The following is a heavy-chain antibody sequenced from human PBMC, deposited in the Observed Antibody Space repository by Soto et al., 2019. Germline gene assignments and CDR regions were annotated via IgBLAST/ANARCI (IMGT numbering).Heavy chain of an antibody. J-gene: IGHJ4*02. Sequence: QVQLVQSGAEVKKPGSSVKVSCKASGGTFSSYAISWVRQAPGQGLEWMGGIIPIFVTANYAQKFQGRVTITADESTSTAYMELSSLISEDTAVYYCARESRYCSGGSCYFLPGIDYWGQGTLVTVSS. V-gene: IGHV1-69*12. D-gene: IGHD2-15*01. CDR3: ARESRYCSGGSCYFLPGIDY. CDR2: IIPIFVTA. CDR1: GGTFSSYA.